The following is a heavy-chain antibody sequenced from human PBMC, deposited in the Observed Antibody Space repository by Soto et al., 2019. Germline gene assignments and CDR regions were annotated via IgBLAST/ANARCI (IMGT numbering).Heavy chain of an antibody. CDR2: IYTGGGT. D-gene: IGHD6-13*01. Sequence: PSETLSLTCAVYGASMSTYYWSWVRQPAGKGLEWIGRIYTGGGTNYNPSLKSRVTMSVDTSKRQFSLKLNSVTAADTAVYYCARGAVAGVDYGMDVWGQGTTVTVSS. V-gene: IGHV4-59*10. CDR3: ARGAVAGVDYGMDV. J-gene: IGHJ6*02. CDR1: GASMSTYY.